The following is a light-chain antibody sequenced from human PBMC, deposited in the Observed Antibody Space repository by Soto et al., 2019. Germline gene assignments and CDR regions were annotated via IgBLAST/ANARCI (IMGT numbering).Light chain of an antibody. CDR1: SSEV. Sequence: QSALTQPASVSGSPGQSITISCTGTSSEVSCYQQHPDKDPKLVMYEGTRPPSVASDRFSGSRSDNTASLTISGLQAEDEADYYCCSYASSSNFVVFGGGTKLTVL. CDR3: CSYASSSNFVV. CDR2: EGT. V-gene: IGLV2-23*01. J-gene: IGLJ2*01.